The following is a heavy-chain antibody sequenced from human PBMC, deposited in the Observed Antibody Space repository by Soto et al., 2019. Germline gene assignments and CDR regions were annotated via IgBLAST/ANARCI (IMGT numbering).Heavy chain of an antibody. J-gene: IGHJ4*02. Sequence: VQLVESGGGVVQPGRSLRLSCAASGFTFSDYAMHWVRQAPGKGLEWVAVVSHDGRNTHYADSVKGRFTISRDSSKNTVSLEMTSLGAEDTAVYYGAKGGRQWVVTSDFNYWGQGALVTVSS. CDR1: GFTFSDYA. V-gene: IGHV3-30*18. CDR2: VSHDGRNT. CDR3: AKGGRQWVVTSDFNY. D-gene: IGHD6-19*01.